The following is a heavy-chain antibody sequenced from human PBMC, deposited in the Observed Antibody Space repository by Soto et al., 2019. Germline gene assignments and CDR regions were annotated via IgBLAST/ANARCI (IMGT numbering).Heavy chain of an antibody. CDR1: GFTVTNVW. D-gene: IGHD5-18*01. J-gene: IGHJ4*01. V-gene: IGHV3-15*07. CDR2: IKSTTDGGTT. Sequence: GGSLRLSCAVSGFTVTNVWMNWVRQAPGKGLEWVGRIKSTTDGGTTDYAAPVKGRFSISRNDSRNTLFLQMNSLKTEDTAAYYCSHGYAQYFESWGHGT. CDR3: SHGYAQYFES.